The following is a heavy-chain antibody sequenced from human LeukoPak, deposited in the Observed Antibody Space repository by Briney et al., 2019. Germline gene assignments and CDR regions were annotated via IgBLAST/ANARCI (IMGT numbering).Heavy chain of an antibody. V-gene: IGHV4-59*01. Sequence: SETLSLTCTVSGGSISRYYWSWIRQPPGKGLEWIGYIYYSGSANYNPSLKSRVTISADTSKNQFSLKLSSVTAADTAVYYCASGSTKYGDYGYWGQGTLVTVSS. D-gene: IGHD4-17*01. CDR3: ASGSTKYGDYGY. J-gene: IGHJ4*02. CDR2: IYYSGSA. CDR1: GGSISRYY.